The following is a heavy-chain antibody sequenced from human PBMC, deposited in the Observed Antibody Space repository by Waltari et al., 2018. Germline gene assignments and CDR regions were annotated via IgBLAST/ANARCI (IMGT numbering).Heavy chain of an antibody. V-gene: IGHV1-3*01. D-gene: IGHD3-10*01. CDR1: GYTFTSYA. CDR3: ARVWFRELLGGD. Sequence: QVQLVQSGAEVKKPGASVKGSCKASGYTFTSYAMHWVRQAPGQRLEWMRWINAGNGNTKYSQKFQGRVTITSDTSASTAYMELSSLRSEDTAVYYCARVWFRELLGGDWGQGTLVTVSS. CDR2: INAGNGNT. J-gene: IGHJ4*02.